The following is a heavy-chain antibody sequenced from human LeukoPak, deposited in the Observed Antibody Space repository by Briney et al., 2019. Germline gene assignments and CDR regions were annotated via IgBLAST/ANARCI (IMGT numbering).Heavy chain of an antibody. CDR1: GGSISSYY. D-gene: IGHD6-19*01. V-gene: IGHV4-34*01. J-gene: IGHJ6*02. CDR2: INHSGST. Sequence: SETLSLTCTVSGGSISSYYWSWIRQPPGKGLEWIGEINHSGSTNYNPSLKSRVTISVDTSKNQFSLKLSSVTAADTAVYYCARLEQWLVLSYYGMDVWGQGTTVTVSS. CDR3: ARLEQWLVLSYYGMDV.